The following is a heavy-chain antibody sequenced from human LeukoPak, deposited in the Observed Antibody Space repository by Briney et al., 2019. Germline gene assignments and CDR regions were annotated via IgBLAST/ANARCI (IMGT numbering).Heavy chain of an antibody. CDR3: ARDRVGANNWFDP. CDR1: GYTFTSYD. J-gene: IGHJ5*02. Sequence: SVKVSCKASGYTFTSYDINWVRQATGQGLEWMGGIIPIFGTANYAQKFQGRVTITADKSTSTAYMELSSLRSEDTAVYYCARDRVGANNWFDPWGQGTLVTVSS. V-gene: IGHV1-69*06. D-gene: IGHD1-26*01. CDR2: IIPIFGTA.